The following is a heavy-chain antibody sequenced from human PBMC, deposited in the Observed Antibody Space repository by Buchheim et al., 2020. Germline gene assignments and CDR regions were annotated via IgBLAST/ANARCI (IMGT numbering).Heavy chain of an antibody. CDR3: ARDWYKDYFDY. CDR1: GFTFSSYS. CDR2: ISSSSSTI. V-gene: IGHV3-48*01. J-gene: IGHJ4*02. Sequence: EVQLVESGGGLVQPGGSLRLSCAASGFTFSSYSMNWVRQAPGRGLEWVSYISSSSSTIYYADSVKGRFTISRDNSKNPLYLQMNSLRAEDTAVYYCARDWYKDYFDYWGQGTL. D-gene: IGHD1-1*01.